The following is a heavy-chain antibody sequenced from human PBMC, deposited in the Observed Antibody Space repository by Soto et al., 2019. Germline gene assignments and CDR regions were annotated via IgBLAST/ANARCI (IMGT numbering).Heavy chain of an antibody. CDR2: INHSGST. V-gene: IGHV4-34*01. CDR3: AGMDYGDSGAFDI. J-gene: IGHJ3*02. Sequence: PSETLSLTCAVYGGSFSGYYWSWIRQPPGKGLEWIGEINHSGSTNYNPSLKSRVTISVDTSKNQFSLKLSSVTAADTAVYYCAGMDYGDSGAFDIWGQGTMVTVSS. CDR1: GGSFSGYY. D-gene: IGHD4-17*01.